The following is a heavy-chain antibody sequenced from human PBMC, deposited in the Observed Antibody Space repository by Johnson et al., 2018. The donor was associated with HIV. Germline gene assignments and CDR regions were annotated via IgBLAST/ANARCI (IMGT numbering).Heavy chain of an antibody. J-gene: IGHJ3*02. V-gene: IGHV3-74*02. CDR1: GFTFSPYW. Sequence: VQLVESGGGLVQPGWSLRLSCAASGFTFSPYWMHWVRQAPGQGLVWVSRIISDVSSAIYTDSVTGRFTISRDNTKNTLYLQMNSLRAEDTAVYYCTTGAFHAYDMWGQGTMVTVSS. D-gene: IGHD2/OR15-2a*01. CDR3: TTGAFHAYDM. CDR2: IISDVSSA.